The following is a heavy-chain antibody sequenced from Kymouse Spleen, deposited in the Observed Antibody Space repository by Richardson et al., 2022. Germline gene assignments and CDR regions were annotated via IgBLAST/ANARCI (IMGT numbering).Heavy chain of an antibody. CDR2: IYYSGST. V-gene: IGHV4-61*01. D-gene: IGHD1-7*01. Sequence: VQLQESGPGLVKPSETLSLTCTVSGGSVSSGSYYWSWIRQPPGKGLEWIGYIYYSGSTNYNPSLKSRVTISVDTSKNQFSLKLSSVTAADTAVYYCARAYNWNFFDYWGQGTLVTVSS. CDR3: ARAYNWNFFDY. J-gene: IGHJ4*02. CDR1: GGSVSSGSYY.